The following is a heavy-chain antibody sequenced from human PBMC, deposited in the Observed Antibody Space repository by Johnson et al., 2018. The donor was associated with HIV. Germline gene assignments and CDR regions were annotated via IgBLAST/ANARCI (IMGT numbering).Heavy chain of an antibody. CDR3: ARGYYYDSSGSDDACDI. Sequence: QVQLVESGGGVVRPGGSLRLSCAASGFTFDDYGMSWVRQAPGKGLEWVAVSSYDGTNKYYADSVKGRFTISRDNSENTLYLQMNSMRAEDTAVYYCARGYYYDSSGSDDACDIWGQGTMVTVSS. CDR1: GFTFDDYG. D-gene: IGHD3-22*01. J-gene: IGHJ3*02. V-gene: IGHV3-30*03. CDR2: SSYDGTNK.